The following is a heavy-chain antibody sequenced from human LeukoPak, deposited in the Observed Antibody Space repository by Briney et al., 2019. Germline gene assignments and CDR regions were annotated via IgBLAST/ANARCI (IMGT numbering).Heavy chain of an antibody. V-gene: IGHV4-34*01. CDR1: GESFSGYY. CDR3: ARGGPIVVVPAAMYWFDP. J-gene: IGHJ5*02. D-gene: IGHD2-2*01. CDR2: INHSGST. Sequence: SETLSLTCAAYGESFSGYYWSWIRQPPGKGLEWNGEINHSGSTNYNPSLKSRVTISVDTSKNQFSLKLSSVTAADTAVYYCARGGPIVVVPAAMYWFDPWGQGTLVTVSS.